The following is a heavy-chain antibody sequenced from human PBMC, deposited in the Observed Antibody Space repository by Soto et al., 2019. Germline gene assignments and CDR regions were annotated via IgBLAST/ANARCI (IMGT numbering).Heavy chain of an antibody. Sequence: SEALSLTCIDTGGSVYRNGQYRGWIRQPPGKGLEWIGSIDNNGVTNYNSSLKSRVTISRDTSKNQFSLRLTSVTAADTAVYYCGKILVGATGHTDADSWGPGTLVTVSS. CDR1: GGSVYRNGQY. D-gene: IGHD2-15*01. J-gene: IGHJ4*02. V-gene: IGHV4-39*01. CDR3: GKILVGATGHTDADS. CDR2: IDNNGVT.